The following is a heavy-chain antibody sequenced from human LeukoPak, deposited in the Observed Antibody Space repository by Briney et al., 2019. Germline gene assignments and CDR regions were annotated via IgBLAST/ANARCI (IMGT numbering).Heavy chain of an antibody. Sequence: SETLSLTCTVSGGSISSSNFYWGWIRQPPGKGLEWIGSIYYSGSTYYNPSLKSRVTISVDTSKNQFSLKLSSVTAADTAVYYCAKEAKYYDILIGYYRSFYYFDYWGQGTLVTVSS. D-gene: IGHD3-9*01. CDR3: AKEAKYYDILIGYYRSFYYFDY. J-gene: IGHJ4*02. V-gene: IGHV4-39*07. CDR2: IYYSGST. CDR1: GGSISSSNFY.